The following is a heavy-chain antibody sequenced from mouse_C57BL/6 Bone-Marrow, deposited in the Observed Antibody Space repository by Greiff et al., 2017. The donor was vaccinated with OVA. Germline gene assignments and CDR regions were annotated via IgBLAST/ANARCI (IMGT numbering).Heavy chain of an antibody. J-gene: IGHJ2*01. D-gene: IGHD1-3*01. CDR2: INPYNGGT. V-gene: IGHV1-19*01. CDR1: GYTFTDYY. Sequence: EVQLVESGPVLVKPGASVKMSCKASGYTFTDYYMNWVKQSHGKSLEWIGVINPYNGGTSYNQKFKGKATLTVDKSSSTAYMELNSLTSEDSAVYYCARFRDDNGYWGQGTTLTVSS. CDR3: ARFRDDNGY.